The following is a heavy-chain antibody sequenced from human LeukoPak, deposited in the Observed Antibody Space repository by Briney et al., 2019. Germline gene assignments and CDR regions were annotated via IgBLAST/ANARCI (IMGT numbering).Heavy chain of an antibody. CDR3: ARWHLDGYNPYDAFDI. V-gene: IGHV4-59*08. J-gene: IGHJ3*02. CDR1: GDSISSYY. D-gene: IGHD5-24*01. CDR2: IYYSGST. Sequence: SETLSLICTVSGDSISSYYWSWIRQPPGKGLEWIGYIYYSGSTNYNPSLKSRVTISVDTSKNQFSLKLSSVTAADTAVYYCARWHLDGYNPYDAFDIWGQGTMVSVSS.